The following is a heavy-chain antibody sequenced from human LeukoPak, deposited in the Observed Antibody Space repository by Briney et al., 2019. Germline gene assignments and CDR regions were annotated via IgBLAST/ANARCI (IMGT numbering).Heavy chain of an antibody. V-gene: IGHV4-59*08. J-gene: IGHJ5*02. CDR3: ARLDCYDVVGCYNH. CDR1: GDSVTAYY. Sequence: PSETLSLTCSVSGDSVTAYYWNWIRQATGKGSEWIGYVSHDGTTNYTPSLRSRVVMSVDTANNTISLSLASVTAADTGVYYCARLDCYDVVGCYNHWGRGTPVTVS. D-gene: IGHD3/OR15-3a*01. CDR2: VSHDGTT.